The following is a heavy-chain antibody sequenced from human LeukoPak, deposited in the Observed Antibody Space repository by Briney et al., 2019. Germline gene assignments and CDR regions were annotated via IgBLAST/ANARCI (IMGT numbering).Heavy chain of an antibody. V-gene: IGHV3-7*03. CDR1: GFTFRSYW. J-gene: IGHJ4*02. Sequence: GGSLRLSCAASGFTFRSYWMSWVRQAPGKGLEWVANIKEDGSAKYYVDSVKGRFTISRDSAKNSLYLQMNSLRVEDTAVYYCARDHNYGSDYWGQGTLVTVSS. CDR2: IKEDGSAK. CDR3: ARDHNYGSDY. D-gene: IGHD5-18*01.